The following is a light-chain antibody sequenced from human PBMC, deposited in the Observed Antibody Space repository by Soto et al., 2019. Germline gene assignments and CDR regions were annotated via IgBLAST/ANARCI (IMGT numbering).Light chain of an antibody. V-gene: IGKV3-15*01. Sequence: IVLTQSPCTLSLSPGERATLSCRASQSVSSSYLAWYQQKPGQAPRLLIYGASTRAAGIPARFSGSGSGTEFTLNISNLQSEDFAAYYCQQYNNWPLTFGGGTKVDIK. CDR2: GAS. CDR1: QSVSSSY. J-gene: IGKJ4*01. CDR3: QQYNNWPLT.